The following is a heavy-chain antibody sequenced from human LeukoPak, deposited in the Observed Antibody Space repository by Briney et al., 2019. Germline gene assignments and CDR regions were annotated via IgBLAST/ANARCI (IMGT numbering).Heavy chain of an antibody. Sequence: SVKVSCKASGGTFSSYAISWVRQAPGQGLEWMGGIIPIFGTANYAQKFQGRVTITTDESTSTAYMELSSLRSEDTAVYYCARDYIGGYAPFDPWGQGILVTVSS. CDR3: ARDYIGGYAPFDP. D-gene: IGHD3-22*01. CDR2: IIPIFGTA. CDR1: GGTFSSYA. V-gene: IGHV1-69*05. J-gene: IGHJ5*02.